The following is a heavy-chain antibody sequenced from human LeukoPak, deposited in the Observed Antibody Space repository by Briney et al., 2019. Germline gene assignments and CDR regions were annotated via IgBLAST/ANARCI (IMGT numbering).Heavy chain of an antibody. J-gene: IGHJ3*02. CDR2: IYYSGTSGST. CDR3: ARDKGSDAFDI. Sequence: SETLSLTCSVSGGPISGYHWSWIRQPPGKGLEWIGYIYYSGTSGSTNYNPSLKSRVTISVDTSKNQFSLDLSSVTAADTAVYYCARDKGSDAFDIWGQGTMVTVSS. CDR1: GGPISGYH. V-gene: IGHV4-59*01.